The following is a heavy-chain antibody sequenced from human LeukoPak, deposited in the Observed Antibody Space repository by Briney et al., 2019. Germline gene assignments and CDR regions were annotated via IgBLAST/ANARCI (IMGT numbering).Heavy chain of an antibody. CDR2: INHSGST. Sequence: PSETLSLTCAVYGGSFSGYYWSWIRQPPGKGLVWIGEINHSGSTNYNPSLKSRVTISVDTSKNQFSLKLSSVTAADTAVYYCASLSIVVVPAARRIYGMDVWGQGTTVTVSS. J-gene: IGHJ6*02. D-gene: IGHD2-2*01. CDR3: ASLSIVVVPAARRIYGMDV. V-gene: IGHV4-34*01. CDR1: GGSFSGYY.